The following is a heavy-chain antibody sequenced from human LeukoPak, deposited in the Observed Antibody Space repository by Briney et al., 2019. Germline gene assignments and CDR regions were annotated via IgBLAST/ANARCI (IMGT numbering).Heavy chain of an antibody. CDR1: GGSISSFY. V-gene: IGHV4-59*01. CDR3: ARALLGSLTYFDY. Sequence: SETLSLTCTVSGGSISSFYWSWIRQPPGKGLEWIGYIYHSGSTNYNPSLKSRVTISVDTSKNQFSLKLSSVTAADTAVYYCARALLGSLTYFDYWGQGTLVTASS. J-gene: IGHJ4*02. D-gene: IGHD7-27*01. CDR2: IYHSGST.